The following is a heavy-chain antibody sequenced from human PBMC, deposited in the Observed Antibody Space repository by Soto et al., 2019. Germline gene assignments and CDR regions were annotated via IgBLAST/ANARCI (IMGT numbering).Heavy chain of an antibody. CDR2: INAYNGNT. J-gene: IGHJ2*01. Sequence: ASVKVSCKASGYTFSSYSINWVRQAPGQGLEWMGWINAYNGNTNYAQKGQGRVTMTTDTSTSTAYMELRSLRPDDTAVYYCARGPYDTPNWYFDLWGRGTLVTVSA. CDR1: GYTFSSYS. D-gene: IGHD3-22*01. CDR3: ARGPYDTPNWYFDL. V-gene: IGHV1-18*04.